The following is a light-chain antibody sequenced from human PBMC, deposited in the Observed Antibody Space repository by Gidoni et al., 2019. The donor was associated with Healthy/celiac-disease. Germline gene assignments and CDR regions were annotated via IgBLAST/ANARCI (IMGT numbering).Light chain of an antibody. Sequence: QSALTHPASVPGSPGPSITISCTGTSSDVGGYNYVSWYQQHPGKAPKLMIYEVSNRPSGVSNRFPGSKSGNTASLTISGLQAEDEADYYCSSYTSSSTLVFGGGTKLTVL. CDR2: EVS. V-gene: IGLV2-14*01. CDR3: SSYTSSSTLV. J-gene: IGLJ2*01. CDR1: SSDVGGYNY.